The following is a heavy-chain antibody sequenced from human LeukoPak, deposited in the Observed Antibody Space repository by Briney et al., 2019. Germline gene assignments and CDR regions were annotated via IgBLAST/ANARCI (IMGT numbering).Heavy chain of an antibody. CDR2: IYYSGST. V-gene: IGHV4-59*08. D-gene: IGHD3-9*01. CDR3: ARRSILTLFDY. Sequence: PSETLSLTCTVSGGSISSYYWSWIRQPPGKGLEWIGYIYYSGSTNYNPSLKSRVTISVDTSKNQFSPKLSSVTAADTAVYYCARRSILTLFDYWGQGTLVTVSS. J-gene: IGHJ4*02. CDR1: GGSISSYY.